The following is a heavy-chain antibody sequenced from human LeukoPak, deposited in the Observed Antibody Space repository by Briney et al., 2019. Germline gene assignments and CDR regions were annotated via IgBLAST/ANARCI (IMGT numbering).Heavy chain of an antibody. V-gene: IGHV3-30*04. J-gene: IGHJ4*02. CDR3: AKANYYDSSGYSDY. Sequence: PGGSLRLSCAASGFTFSSYAMHWVRQAPGKGLEGVAVISYDGSNKYYADSVKGRFTISRDNSKNTLYLQMNSLRAEDTAVYYCAKANYYDSSGYSDYWGQGTLVTVSS. CDR2: ISYDGSNK. CDR1: GFTFSSYA. D-gene: IGHD3-22*01.